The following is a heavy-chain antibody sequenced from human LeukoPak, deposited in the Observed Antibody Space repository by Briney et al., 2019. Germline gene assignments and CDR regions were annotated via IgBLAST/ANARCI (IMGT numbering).Heavy chain of an antibody. CDR3: ARYSSGYPFDY. CDR2: IYYSGNT. Sequence: PSETLSLTCAVYGGSFSGYYWGWIRQPPGKGLEWIGRIYYSGNTYYNPSLKSRVTISVDTSKNQFSLKLSSVTAADTAVYYCARYSSGYPFDYWGQGTLVTVSS. D-gene: IGHD6-19*01. CDR1: GGSFSGYY. V-gene: IGHV4-34*01. J-gene: IGHJ4*02.